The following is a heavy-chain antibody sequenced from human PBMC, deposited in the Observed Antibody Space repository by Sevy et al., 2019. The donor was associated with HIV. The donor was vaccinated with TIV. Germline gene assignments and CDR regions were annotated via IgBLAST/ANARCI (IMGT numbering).Heavy chain of an antibody. CDR2: ISGSGDST. D-gene: IGHD1-26*01. Sequence: GGSLRLSCAASEFTFSSYAMSWVRQAPVKGLEWVSSISGSGDSTYYADSVKGRFTISRDNFKNTLYLRMNSLRAEDTAVYYCAKDRGRNAVGATQGFDPWGRRTLVTVSS. J-gene: IGHJ5*02. V-gene: IGHV3-23*01. CDR3: AKDRGRNAVGATQGFDP. CDR1: EFTFSSYA.